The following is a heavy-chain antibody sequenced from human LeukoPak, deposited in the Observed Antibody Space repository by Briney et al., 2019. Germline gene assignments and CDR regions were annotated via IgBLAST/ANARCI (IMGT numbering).Heavy chain of an antibody. CDR1: GFTFSSYE. V-gene: IGHV3-23*01. J-gene: IGHJ4*02. CDR2: ISGSGGST. CDR3: AKLRVPRPGPFDY. Sequence: GGSLRLSCAASGFTFSSYEMNWVRQAPGKGLGWVSAISGSGGSTYYADSVKGRFTISRDNSKNTLYLQMNSLRAEDTAVYYCAKLRVPRPGPFDYWGQGTLVTVSS.